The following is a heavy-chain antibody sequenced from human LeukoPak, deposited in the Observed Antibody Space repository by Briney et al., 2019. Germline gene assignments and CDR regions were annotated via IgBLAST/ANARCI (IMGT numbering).Heavy chain of an antibody. CDR2: MNPNSGNT. D-gene: IGHD3-16*02. Sequence: ASVKVSCEASGYTFTSYDINWVRQATGQGLEWMGWMNPNSGNTGYAQKFQGRVTMTRNTSISTAYMELSSLRSEDTAVYYCARGRITFGGVIVIQYFDYWGQGTLVTASS. CDR1: GYTFTSYD. V-gene: IGHV1-8*01. J-gene: IGHJ4*02. CDR3: ARGRITFGGVIVIQYFDY.